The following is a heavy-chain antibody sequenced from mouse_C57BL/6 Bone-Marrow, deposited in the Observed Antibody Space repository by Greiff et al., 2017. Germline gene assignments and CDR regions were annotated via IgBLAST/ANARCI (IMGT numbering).Heavy chain of an antibody. CDR2: IDPSDSYT. V-gene: IGHV1-50*01. Sequence: QVQLKQPGAELVKPGASVKLSCKASGYTFTSYWMQWVKQRPGQGLEWIGEIDPSDSYTNYNQKFKGKATLTVDTSSSTAYMQLSSLTSEDSAVYYCARGWYGAYWGQGTLVTVSA. D-gene: IGHD2-10*02. CDR1: GYTFTSYW. CDR3: ARGWYGAY. J-gene: IGHJ3*01.